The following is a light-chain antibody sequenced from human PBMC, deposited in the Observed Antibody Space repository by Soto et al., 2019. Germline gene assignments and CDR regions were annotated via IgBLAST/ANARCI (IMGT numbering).Light chain of an antibody. CDR1: SSDVGAYNY. J-gene: IGLJ1*01. CDR2: EVT. CDR3: ISYISSGLYV. Sequence: QSALTQPASVSGSPGQSITISCTGTSSDVGAYNYVSWYQQHPGKAPKVMIFEVTHRPSGVSNRFSGSKSGNTASLTISGLQADDEADYYCISYISSGLYVFGTGTKVTVL. V-gene: IGLV2-14*01.